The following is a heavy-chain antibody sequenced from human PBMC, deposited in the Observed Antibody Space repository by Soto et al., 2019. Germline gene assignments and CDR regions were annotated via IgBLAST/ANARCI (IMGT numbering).Heavy chain of an antibody. V-gene: IGHV4-39*01. J-gene: IGHJ4*02. D-gene: IGHD6-19*01. Sequence: TSETLSLTCTVSGGSISSSSYYWGWIRQPPGKGLEWTGSIYYSGSTYYNPSLKSRVTISVDTSKNQFSLKLSSVTAADTAVYYCARDGYSSGWSSVLFDYWGQGTLVTVSS. CDR3: ARDGYSSGWSSVLFDY. CDR1: GGSISSSSYY. CDR2: IYYSGST.